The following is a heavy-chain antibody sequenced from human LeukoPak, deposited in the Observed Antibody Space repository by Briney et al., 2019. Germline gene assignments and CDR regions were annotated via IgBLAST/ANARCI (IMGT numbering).Heavy chain of an antibody. V-gene: IGHV4-31*03. CDR2: IYYSGTS. D-gene: IGHD5-12*01. Sequence: SQTLSLTCTVSGGSISRGGYYWGWIRQLPGEGLEWIGYIYYSGTSYCNPSLKSRVTMSVDTSKNQFSLKLSSVTAADTAVYYCARVRATGAFDIWGQGTMVTVSS. J-gene: IGHJ3*02. CDR1: GGSISRGGYY. CDR3: ARVRATGAFDI.